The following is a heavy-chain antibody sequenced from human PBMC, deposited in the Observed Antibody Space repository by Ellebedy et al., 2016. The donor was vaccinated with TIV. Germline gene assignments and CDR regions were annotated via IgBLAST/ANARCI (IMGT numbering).Heavy chain of an antibody. Sequence: MPSETLSLTCIVAGDSISSNHWNWIRQPAGKGLEWIGRIFSTVSTNYNPSLKSRATMSVDTSKNQISLKLRSVTAADTAVYYCARVIGTSLHPQYYYYAMDVWGQGTTVTVSS. CDR2: IFSTVST. D-gene: IGHD1-14*01. CDR1: GDSISSNH. V-gene: IGHV4-4*07. J-gene: IGHJ6*02. CDR3: ARVIGTSLHPQYYYYAMDV.